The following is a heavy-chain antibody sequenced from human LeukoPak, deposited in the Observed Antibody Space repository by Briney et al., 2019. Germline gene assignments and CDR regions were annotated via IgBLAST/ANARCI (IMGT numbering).Heavy chain of an antibody. D-gene: IGHD4-17*01. V-gene: IGHV3-23*01. CDR2: FSTSDSRT. CDR3: ATSTVTNGFDY. J-gene: IGHJ4*02. Sequence: GGSQRLSCAASGFTFSNIAFYWVRQALGKGLEWVSSFSTSDSRTNYADSVKGRFTISSDISKNTLFLQMNGLRADDTAVYYCATSTVTNGFDYWGQGALVTVSS. CDR1: GFTFSNIA.